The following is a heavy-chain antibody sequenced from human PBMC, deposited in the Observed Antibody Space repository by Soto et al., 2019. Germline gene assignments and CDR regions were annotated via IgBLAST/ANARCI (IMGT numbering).Heavy chain of an antibody. V-gene: IGHV3-7*03. CDR1: GFTFSRYW. Sequence: EVQLLESGGGLVQPGGSLRLSCAASGFTFSRYWISWVRQAPGQGLEWVANIKEDGSEKYYVGAVKGRFSISRDNTKNSLYLQMNSLRGDDTAVYYCARLTSGFYPYFDYWGQGTLVTVSS. J-gene: IGHJ4*02. CDR3: ARLTSGFYPYFDY. D-gene: IGHD3-22*01. CDR2: IKEDGSEK.